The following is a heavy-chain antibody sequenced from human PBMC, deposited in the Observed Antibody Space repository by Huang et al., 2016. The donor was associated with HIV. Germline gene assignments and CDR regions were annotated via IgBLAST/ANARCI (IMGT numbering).Heavy chain of an antibody. CDR3: ARDYVWGSYRPTYWYFDF. J-gene: IGHJ2*01. CDR2: RKQDGSEK. Sequence: DVQLVESGGGLVQPGGSLRLSCAASGFKFSNYWMSWVRQAPGEGMEWVDKRKQDGSEKNYVDSVKGRFTISRDNANNLLYLQMNSLRAEDTAVYYCARDYVWGSYRPTYWYFDFWGRGTLVTVSS. D-gene: IGHD3-16*02. CDR1: GFKFSNYW. V-gene: IGHV3-7*01.